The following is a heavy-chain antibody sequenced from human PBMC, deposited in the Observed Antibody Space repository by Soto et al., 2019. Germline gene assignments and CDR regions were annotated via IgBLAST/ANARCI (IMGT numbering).Heavy chain of an antibody. CDR1: GFTFSNYG. CDR2: ISLDGGNT. CDR3: AKDEVDTINYFGLDL. J-gene: IGHJ6*02. V-gene: IGHV3-30*18. Sequence: QAHLVESGGGVVQPGMSLRLSCAASGFTFSNYGMHWVRQAPGKGLERVAVISLDGGNTFYGDSLKGRFTVSRDNSRNTVFLQMSSLTPEDAGVYYCAKDEVDTINYFGLDLWGQGTTVTVSS. D-gene: IGHD5-18*01.